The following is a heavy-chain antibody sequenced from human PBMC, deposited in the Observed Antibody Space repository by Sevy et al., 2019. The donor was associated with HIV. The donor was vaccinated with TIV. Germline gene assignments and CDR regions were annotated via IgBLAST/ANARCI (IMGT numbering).Heavy chain of an antibody. CDR1: GFTFSSYS. CDR2: VSGNSGAI. V-gene: IGHV3-48*01. CDR3: ADDMGGSDTALDY. J-gene: IGHJ4*02. Sequence: GGSLRLSCAASGFTFSSYSMNWVRQAPEKGLEWISFVSGNSGAINYTDSVKGRFTISSDKAKKSLHLEMNGLRVDDTAVCYCADDMGGSDTALDYWGQGTLVTVSS. D-gene: IGHD1-26*01.